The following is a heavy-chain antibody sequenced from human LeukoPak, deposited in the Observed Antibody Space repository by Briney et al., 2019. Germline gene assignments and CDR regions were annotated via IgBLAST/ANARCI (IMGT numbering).Heavy chain of an antibody. V-gene: IGHV3-15*01. CDR3: TTGEPGITIFGVVIRDDY. Sequence: SGGSLRLSCAASGFTFSNAWMSWVRQAPGKGLEWVGRIKSKTDGGTTDYAAPVKGRFTISRDDSKNTLYLQMNSLKTEDTAVYYCTTGEPGITIFGVVIRDDYWGQGTLVTVSS. CDR1: GFTFSNAW. J-gene: IGHJ4*02. CDR2: IKSKTDGGTT. D-gene: IGHD3-3*01.